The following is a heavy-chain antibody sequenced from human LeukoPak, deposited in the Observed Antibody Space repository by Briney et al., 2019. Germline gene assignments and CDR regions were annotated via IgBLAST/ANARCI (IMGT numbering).Heavy chain of an antibody. CDR1: GYTFTSNY. V-gene: IGHV1-46*01. CDR2: IYPRDGST. Sequence: ASVKVSGKASGYTFTSNYIHWVRQAPGQGLGWMGMIYPRDGSTSYAQKFQGRVTVTRDTSTSTVHMELSGLRSEDTAVYYCARDQEGFDYWGQGTLVTVSS. J-gene: IGHJ4*02. CDR3: ARDQEGFDY.